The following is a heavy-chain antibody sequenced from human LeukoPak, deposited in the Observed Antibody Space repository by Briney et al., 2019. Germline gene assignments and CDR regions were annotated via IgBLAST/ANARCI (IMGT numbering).Heavy chain of an antibody. CDR1: GGSFSGYY. Sequence: SETLSLTCAVYGGSFSGYYWSWIRQPPGKGLEWIEEINHSGSTNYSPSLKSRVTVSVDTSKNQFSLNLSSVTAADTAVYYCARGLRSRSSPGRTFDYWGQGTLVTVSS. J-gene: IGHJ4*02. CDR3: ARGLRSRSSPGRTFDY. CDR2: INHSGST. D-gene: IGHD6-6*01. V-gene: IGHV4-34*01.